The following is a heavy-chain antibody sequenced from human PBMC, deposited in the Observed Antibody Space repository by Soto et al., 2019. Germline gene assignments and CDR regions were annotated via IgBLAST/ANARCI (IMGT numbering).Heavy chain of an antibody. V-gene: IGHV1-18*01. D-gene: IGHD3-10*01. CDR2: ISAYNGNT. CDR3: ARGFYSYGHGVSRVRGVIITQSDY. Sequence: ASVKVSCKASGYTFTSYGISWVRQAPGQGLEWMGWISAYNGNTNYAQKLQGRVTMTTDTSTSTAYMELRSLRSDDTAVYYCARGFYSYGHGVSRVRGVIITQSDYWGQGTLVTVSS. CDR1: GYTFTSYG. J-gene: IGHJ4*02.